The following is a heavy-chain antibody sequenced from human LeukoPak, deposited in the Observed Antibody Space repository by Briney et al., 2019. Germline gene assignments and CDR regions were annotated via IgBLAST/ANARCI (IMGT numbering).Heavy chain of an antibody. CDR1: GFTFSSYD. Sequence: GGSLRLSCAASGFTFSSYDMHWVRQATGKGLEWVSAIGTAGDPYYPGSVKGRFTISRENAKSSLYLQMNSLRAGDTAVYYCARGGLTTKSSFYYYGMDVWGKGTTVTVSS. CDR2: IGTAGDP. CDR3: ARGGLTTKSSFYYYGMDV. V-gene: IGHV3-13*05. J-gene: IGHJ6*04. D-gene: IGHD4-17*01.